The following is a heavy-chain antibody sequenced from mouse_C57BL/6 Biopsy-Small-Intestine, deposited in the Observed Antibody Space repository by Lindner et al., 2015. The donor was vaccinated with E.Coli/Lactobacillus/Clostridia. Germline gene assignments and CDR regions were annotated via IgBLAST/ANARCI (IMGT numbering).Heavy chain of an antibody. CDR2: MKPNSGNT. CDR3: ARGRKRAWNDAFDL. V-gene: IGHV1-66*01. J-gene: IGHJ3*02. Sequence: SVKVSCKTSGYMFTVMISYWVRQASGHGLEWMGWMKPNSGNTDFAQKFQGRLSMTRDTSISTVYITLTGLTYDDTAVYYCARGRKRAWNDAFDLWGQGTLV. D-gene: IGHD2-3*01. CDR1: GYMFTVM.